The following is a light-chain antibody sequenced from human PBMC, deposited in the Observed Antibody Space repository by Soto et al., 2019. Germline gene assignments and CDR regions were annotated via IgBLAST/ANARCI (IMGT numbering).Light chain of an antibody. CDR1: QSVSSSY. Sequence: EIVLTHSPGTLSLSPWEIATLSCRASQSVSSSYLAWYQQKPGQAPRLLIYGASSRATGIPDRFSGSGSGTEFTLTISSLQSEDFAVYYCQHYNNWPPWTFGQGTKVDIK. V-gene: IGKV3-20*01. CDR2: GAS. CDR3: QHYNNWPPWT. J-gene: IGKJ1*01.